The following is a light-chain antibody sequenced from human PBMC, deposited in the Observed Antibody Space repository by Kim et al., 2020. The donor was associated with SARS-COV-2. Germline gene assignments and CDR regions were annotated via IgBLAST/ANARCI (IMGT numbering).Light chain of an antibody. Sequence: QSVLTQPPSVSGAPGQRITISCAGSSSNIGAGYDVHWYQQVPGTAPKLLIYSNRYRPSGVPDRFSGSKSGTSASLAITGLQAEDEADYYCQSYDTSLGGWLFGGGTQLTVL. V-gene: IGLV1-40*01. J-gene: IGLJ3*02. CDR3: QSYDTSLGGWL. CDR1: SSNIGAGYD. CDR2: SNR.